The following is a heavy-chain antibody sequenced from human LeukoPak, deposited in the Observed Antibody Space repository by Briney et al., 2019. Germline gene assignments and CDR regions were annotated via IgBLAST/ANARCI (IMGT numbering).Heavy chain of an antibody. V-gene: IGHV3-7*01. CDR1: GFTFSSYW. CDR3: ARDIRHSSSPARGWWFDP. CDR2: IKQDGSEK. Sequence: GGSLRLSCAASGFTFSSYWMSWVRQAPGKGLEWVANIKQDGSEKYYVDSVKGRFTISRDNAKNSLYLQMNSLRAEDTAVYYCARDIRHSSSPARGWWFDPWGQGTLVTVSS. D-gene: IGHD6-6*01. J-gene: IGHJ5*02.